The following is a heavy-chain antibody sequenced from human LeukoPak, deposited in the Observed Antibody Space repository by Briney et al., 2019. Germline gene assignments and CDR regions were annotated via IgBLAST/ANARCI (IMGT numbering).Heavy chain of an antibody. V-gene: IGHV4-59*08. CDR2: IYYSGST. CDR3: ARRGGYYDSSGFPMYAFDI. J-gene: IGHJ3*02. D-gene: IGHD3-22*01. CDR1: GGSISDYY. Sequence: SETLSLTCTASGGSISDYYWNWIRQPPGKGLEWIGYIYYSGSTNYNPSLKSRVTISVDTSKNQFSLKLSSVTAADTAVYYCARRGGYYDSSGFPMYAFDIWGQGTMVTVSS.